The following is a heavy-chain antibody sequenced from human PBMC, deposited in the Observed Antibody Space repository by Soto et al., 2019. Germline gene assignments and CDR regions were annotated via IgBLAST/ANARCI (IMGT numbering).Heavy chain of an antibody. CDR3: ARETGYSSGWRKHY. Sequence: PGGSLRLSCAASGFTFSSYWMHWVRQAPGKGLVWVSRINSDGSSISYADSVKGRFTISRDNAKNTLYLQMNSLRVEDTAVYYCARETGYSSGWRKHYWGQGTLVTGSS. D-gene: IGHD6-19*01. J-gene: IGHJ4*02. CDR1: GFTFSSYW. CDR2: INSDGSSI. V-gene: IGHV3-74*01.